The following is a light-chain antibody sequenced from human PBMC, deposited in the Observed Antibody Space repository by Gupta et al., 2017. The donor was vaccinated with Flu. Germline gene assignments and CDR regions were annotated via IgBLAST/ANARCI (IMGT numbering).Light chain of an antibody. J-gene: IGKJ1*01. CDR1: QNIKKY. CDR3: QQSYSRPWT. Sequence: GDRVTITCRASQNIKKYLNWYRQKAGEAPKLLIYAAATLQSGVPSRISGSGFGTDFTLTISSLQTEDFATYYCQQSYSRPWTFGQGTEV. CDR2: AAA. V-gene: IGKV1-39*01.